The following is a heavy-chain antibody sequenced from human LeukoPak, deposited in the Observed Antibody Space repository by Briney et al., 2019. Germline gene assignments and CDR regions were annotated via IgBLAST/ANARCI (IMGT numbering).Heavy chain of an antibody. D-gene: IGHD2-2*03. Sequence: ASVKVSCKASGYTFTGYYMHWVRQAPGQGLEWMGRINPNSGGTNYAQKFQGRVTMTRDTSTSTVYMELSSLRSEDTAVYYCARVGYCSSTSCARVTWFDPWGQGTLVTVSS. CDR2: INPNSGGT. V-gene: IGHV1-2*06. J-gene: IGHJ5*02. CDR3: ARVGYCSSTSCARVTWFDP. CDR1: GYTFTGYY.